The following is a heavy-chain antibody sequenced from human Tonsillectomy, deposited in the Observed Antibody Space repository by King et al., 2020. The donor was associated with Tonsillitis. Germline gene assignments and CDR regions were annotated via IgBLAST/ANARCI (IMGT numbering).Heavy chain of an antibody. CDR3: ARYEGGVFDP. CDR2: IYYSANTLNPST. CDR1: VGAISRGDHY. V-gene: IGHV4-61*08. Sequence: QLQESGPGLVKPSQTLSLTCIVSVGAISRGDHYWSWIRPRPGKGLWCVGSIYYSANTLNPSTFYNPSLKSRLSISLDTSKNQFSLKLNPVTAADTAVYYCARYEGGVFDPWGQGTLVAVSS. J-gene: IGHJ5*02. D-gene: IGHD2-15*01.